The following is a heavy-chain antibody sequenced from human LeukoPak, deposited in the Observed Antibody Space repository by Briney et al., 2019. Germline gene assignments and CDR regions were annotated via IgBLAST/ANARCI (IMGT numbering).Heavy chain of an antibody. CDR3: TREASKGYYDTSGYYYDY. Sequence: PGGSLRLSCVASGFTFSSHGMHWVRQAPGKGLEWVAVIWSDGSYKNYADSVKGRFSISRDNSKNTLYLQMNSLRADDTAVYYCTREASKGYYDTSGYYYDYWGQGTLVTVSS. CDR1: GFTFSSHG. V-gene: IGHV3-33*01. CDR2: IWSDGSYK. J-gene: IGHJ4*02. D-gene: IGHD3-22*01.